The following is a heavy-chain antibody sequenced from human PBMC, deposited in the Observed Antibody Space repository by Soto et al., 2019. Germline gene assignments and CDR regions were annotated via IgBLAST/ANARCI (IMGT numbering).Heavy chain of an antibody. Sequence: QVQLQQWGAGLLKPSETLSLACAVYGGSFSGYYWSWIRQPPGKGLEWIGEINHSGSTNYNPSLKCRVTISVDTSKNQFPLKLSSVTAADAAVYYCAREMATIKRFHDGMDVWGQGTTVTVSS. J-gene: IGHJ6*02. CDR3: AREMATIKRFHDGMDV. CDR2: INHSGST. CDR1: GGSFSGYY. V-gene: IGHV4-34*01. D-gene: IGHD5-12*01.